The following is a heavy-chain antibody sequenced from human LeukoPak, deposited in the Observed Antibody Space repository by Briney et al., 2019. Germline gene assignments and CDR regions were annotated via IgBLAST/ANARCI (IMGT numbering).Heavy chain of an antibody. CDR1: GFTFSSYW. J-gene: IGHJ4*02. CDR3: AREYGDYGGLGY. Sequence: GGSLRLSCAASGFTFSSYWMSWVRQAPGKGLEWVANIKRDGSEKNYVDSVKGRFTISRDNAKNSLYLQMNSLRVGDTAIYYCAREYGDYGGLGYWGQGTLVTVSS. V-gene: IGHV3-7*03. D-gene: IGHD4-17*01. CDR2: IKRDGSEK.